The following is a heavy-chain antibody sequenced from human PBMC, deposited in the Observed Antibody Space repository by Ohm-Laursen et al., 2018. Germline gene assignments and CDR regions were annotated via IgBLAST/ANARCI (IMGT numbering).Heavy chain of an antibody. V-gene: IGHV3-11*01. D-gene: IGHD4-17*01. CDR1: GFTFSDYY. CDR3: ARDEGIYGAFDY. J-gene: IGHJ4*02. Sequence: SLRLSCTAFGFTFSDYYMTWIRQAPGQGPEWLSYITHGGRTKYYADSVKGRFTISRDNAKNSLYLQINSLRAEDTAMYYCARDEGIYGAFDYWGRGTLVTVSS. CDR2: ITHGGRTK.